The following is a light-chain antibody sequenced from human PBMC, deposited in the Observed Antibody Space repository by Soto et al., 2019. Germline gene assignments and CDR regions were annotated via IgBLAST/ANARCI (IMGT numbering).Light chain of an antibody. V-gene: IGLV1-47*02. Sequence: QSALAQPPSASGTPGQRVTISCSGSTSNVGSNLASWYQQIPGSAPKLLIYNDYERPSGVPDRFSGSKSGTSASMRISGLRPADEAAYLCAVWDDSLSGVVFGGGTQLTVL. CDR3: AVWDDSLSGVV. J-gene: IGLJ2*01. CDR1: TSNVGSNL. CDR2: NDY.